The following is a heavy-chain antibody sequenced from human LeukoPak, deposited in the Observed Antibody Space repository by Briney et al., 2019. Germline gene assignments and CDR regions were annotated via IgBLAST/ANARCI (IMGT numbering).Heavy chain of an antibody. CDR3: ARVGGKSSPFGY. CDR2: IKQDGSER. D-gene: IGHD3-16*01. V-gene: IGHV3-7*01. J-gene: IGHJ4*02. CDR1: GFTFSSFW. Sequence: PGGSLRLSCAASGFTFSSFWMCWVRQAPGKGLEWVANIKQDGSERYYVDSLKGRFTISRDNANDSLYLQMNSLRAEDTAVYYCARVGGKSSPFGYWGQGTLVTVSS.